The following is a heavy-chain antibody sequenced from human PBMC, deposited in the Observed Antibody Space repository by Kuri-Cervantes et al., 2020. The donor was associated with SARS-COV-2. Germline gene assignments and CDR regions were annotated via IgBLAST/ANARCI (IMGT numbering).Heavy chain of an antibody. Sequence: GGSLRLSCAASGFTFSSYAMHWVRQAPGKGLEWVAVISYDGSNKYYADSVKGRFTISRDNSKNTLYLQMNSLRAEDTAVYYCARQFRTWEGYSYGSGFDYWGQGTLVTVSS. V-gene: IGHV3-30-3*01. J-gene: IGHJ4*02. CDR3: ARQFRTWEGYSYGSGFDY. D-gene: IGHD5-18*01. CDR1: GFTFSSYA. CDR2: ISYDGSNK.